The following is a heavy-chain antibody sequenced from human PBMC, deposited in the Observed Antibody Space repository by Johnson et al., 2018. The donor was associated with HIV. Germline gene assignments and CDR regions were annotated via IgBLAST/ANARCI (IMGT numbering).Heavy chain of an antibody. Sequence: QVHLVESGGGLVEPGGSLRLSCAASGFTFSSYAMHWVRQAPGKALEWVAIISYDGSNKYYADSVKGRFTISRDNSKNTVYLRMNTLRAEDTAVYYCARGRENGAFDIWGQGTMVTVSS. J-gene: IGHJ3*02. CDR3: ARGRENGAFDI. CDR2: ISYDGSNK. D-gene: IGHD2-8*01. V-gene: IGHV3-30*04. CDR1: GFTFSSYA.